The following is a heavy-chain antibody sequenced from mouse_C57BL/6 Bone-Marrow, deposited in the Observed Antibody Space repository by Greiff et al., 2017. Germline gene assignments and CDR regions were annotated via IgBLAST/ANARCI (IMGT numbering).Heavy chain of an antibody. CDR1: GYAFSSSW. CDR2: IYPGAGDT. V-gene: IGHV1-82*01. Sequence: QVQLQQSGPELVKPGASVKISCKASGYAFSSSWMNWVKQRPGKGLEWIGRIYPGAGDTNYNGKFKGKATLTADKSSSTAYMQLSSLTSEDSAVYFCARGAYYGNYFDYWGQGTTLTVSS. J-gene: IGHJ2*01. D-gene: IGHD2-10*01. CDR3: ARGAYYGNYFDY.